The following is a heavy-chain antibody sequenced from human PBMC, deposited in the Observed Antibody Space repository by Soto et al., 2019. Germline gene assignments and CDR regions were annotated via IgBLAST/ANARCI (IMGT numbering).Heavy chain of an antibody. V-gene: IGHV1-2*02. Sequence: ASVKVSCKAAGYTFTDCYMHWVRQVPGQGLEWVGWINPKNGGINYAQKFQGRVTMTRDTSFNTSYMDLNRLNFDDSAIYYCVRGQSVLYLDLWGRGTQVTVSS. D-gene: IGHD1-20*01. CDR2: INPKNGGI. J-gene: IGHJ1*01. CDR1: GYTFTDCY. CDR3: VRGQSVLYLDL.